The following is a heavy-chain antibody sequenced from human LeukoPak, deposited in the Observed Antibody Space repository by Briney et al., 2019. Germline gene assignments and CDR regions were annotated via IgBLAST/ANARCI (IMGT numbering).Heavy chain of an antibody. CDR1: GFTFSSYS. CDR3: TRDLWPPKWYFDL. V-gene: IGHV3-48*02. Sequence: GRSLRLSCVASGFTFSSYSMNWVRQAPGKGQEWFSYIGSNSDPIYYADSVKGRFTISRDNAKNSLYLQMNSLRDEDTAVYYCTRDLWPPKWYFDLWGRGTPVTVSS. D-gene: IGHD2/OR15-2a*01. CDR2: IGSNSDPI. J-gene: IGHJ2*01.